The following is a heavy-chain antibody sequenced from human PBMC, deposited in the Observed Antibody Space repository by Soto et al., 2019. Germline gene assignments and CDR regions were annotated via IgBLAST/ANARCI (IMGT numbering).Heavy chain of an antibody. CDR3: ARWTTVLV. J-gene: IGHJ4*02. V-gene: IGHV3-53*01. Sequence: EAQLVESGGGLIQPGGSLRLSCAASGFTVSSNYMSWVRQAPGKGLEWVSVIYSGGSTYYADSVKGRFTISRDHSKNTLYLQMNSRRAEDTAMYYCARWTTVLVWGQGTLVTVSS. CDR1: GFTVSSNY. D-gene: IGHD4-4*01. CDR2: IYSGGST.